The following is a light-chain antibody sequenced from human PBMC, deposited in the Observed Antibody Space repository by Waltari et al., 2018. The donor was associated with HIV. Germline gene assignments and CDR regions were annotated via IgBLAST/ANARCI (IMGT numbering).Light chain of an antibody. Sequence: QSVLTQPPSVSAAPGQTVIISCSGSSSNIGRNYVSWYQQVTGKAPRLVIFDIHGRPLEPSDRFTGSKSGTSASLYITGLQTADEADYYCGTWDSTLNAGVFGGGTRLIVL. CDR2: DIH. CDR3: GTWDSTLNAGV. V-gene: IGLV1-51*01. J-gene: IGLJ3*02. CDR1: SSNIGRNY.